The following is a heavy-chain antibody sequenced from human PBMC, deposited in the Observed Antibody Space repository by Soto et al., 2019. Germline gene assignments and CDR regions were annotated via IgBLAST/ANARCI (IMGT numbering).Heavy chain of an antibody. CDR3: ARERDYGDKVDY. V-gene: IGHV4-31*03. CDR2: IYYSGST. Sequence: PLSLTCTVSGGSISSGGYYWSWIRQHPGKGLEWIGYIYYSGSTYYNPSLKSRVTISVDTSKNQFSLKLSSVTAADTAVYYCARERDYGDKVDYWGQGTLVTVSS. J-gene: IGHJ4*02. CDR1: GGSISSGGYY. D-gene: IGHD4-17*01.